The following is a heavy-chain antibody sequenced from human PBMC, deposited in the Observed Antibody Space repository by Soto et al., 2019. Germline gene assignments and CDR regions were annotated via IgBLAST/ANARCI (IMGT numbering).Heavy chain of an antibody. V-gene: IGHV4-61*01. CDR2: IYYSGST. Sequence: SETLSLTCTVSGGSVSSGSYYWSWIRQPPGKGLEWIGYIYYSGSTNYHPSLKSRVTISVDTSKNQFSLKLSSVTAADTAVYYCARAYYRARFDPWGQGTLVTVST. D-gene: IGHD3-10*01. CDR1: GGSVSSGSYY. CDR3: ARAYYRARFDP. J-gene: IGHJ5*02.